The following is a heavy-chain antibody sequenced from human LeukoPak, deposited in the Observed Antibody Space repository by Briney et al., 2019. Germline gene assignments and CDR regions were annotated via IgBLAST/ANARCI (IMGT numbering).Heavy chain of an antibody. CDR1: GGSFSGYY. Sequence: KPSETLSLTCAVYGGSFSGYYWSWIRQPPGKGLEWIGEINHSGSTNYNPSLKSRVTISVDTSKNQFSLKLSSVTAADTAVYYCARAPQQLAHFDYWGQGTLVTVSS. D-gene: IGHD6-13*01. V-gene: IGHV4-34*01. CDR3: ARAPQQLAHFDY. CDR2: INHSGST. J-gene: IGHJ4*02.